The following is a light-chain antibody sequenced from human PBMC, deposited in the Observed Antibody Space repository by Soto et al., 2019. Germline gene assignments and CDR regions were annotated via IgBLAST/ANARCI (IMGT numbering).Light chain of an antibody. V-gene: IGLV1-44*01. Sequence: QLVLTQPPSASGTPGQRVTISCSLSSSNIGSNTVSWYQQLPGAAPKLLIYLNDRRPSGVPDRFSGSKSGTSASLAISGLQSEDEAHYYCAAWDDSLNGRVFGGGTKLTVL. CDR2: LND. CDR1: SSNIGSNT. CDR3: AAWDDSLNGRV. J-gene: IGLJ3*02.